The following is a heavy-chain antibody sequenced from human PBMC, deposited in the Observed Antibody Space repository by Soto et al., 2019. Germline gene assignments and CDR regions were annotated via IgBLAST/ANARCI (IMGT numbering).Heavy chain of an antibody. CDR2: TSYDGSDQ. CDR1: GFTFSSYA. D-gene: IGHD3-22*01. Sequence: GGSLRLSCAASGFTFSSYAMNWVRQAPGKGLEWLALTSYDGSDQYNAKSVKGRFTISRDNSKKTLYLHMNGLSAEDTAVYFCARDIYYDASGYFDYWGQGTQVTAPQ. J-gene: IGHJ4*02. CDR3: ARDIYYDASGYFDY. V-gene: IGHV3-30*14.